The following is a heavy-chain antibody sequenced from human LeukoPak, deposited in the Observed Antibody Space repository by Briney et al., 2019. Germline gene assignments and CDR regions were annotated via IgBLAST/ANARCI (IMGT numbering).Heavy chain of an antibody. CDR3: ARHSGHSSGWPGDYDY. CDR1: GGSVSSRNYY. J-gene: IGHJ4*02. Sequence: SETLSLTCTVSGGSVSSRNYYWGWIRQPPGKGLESIGSVHYRGSTYYNPSLKSRVTISVDTSKNQFSLKLSSVTAADTAVYYCARHSGHSSGWPGDYDYWGQGTLVTVSS. CDR2: VHYRGST. V-gene: IGHV4-39*01. D-gene: IGHD6-19*01.